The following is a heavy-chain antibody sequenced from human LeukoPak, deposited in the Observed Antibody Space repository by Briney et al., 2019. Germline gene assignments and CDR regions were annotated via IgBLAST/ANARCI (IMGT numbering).Heavy chain of an antibody. CDR3: ARAPVWGSYTRRFDP. CDR1: SGSISGYY. J-gene: IGHJ5*02. D-gene: IGHD3-16*01. V-gene: IGHV4-59*01. Sequence: PSETLSLTCNVSSGSISGYYWSWIRQPPGKGLEWIGYIYYSGSTNYNPSHKSRVTISIDTPKNQFSLKLSSVTAADTAVYYCARAPVWGSYTRRFDPWGQGTLVTVSS. CDR2: IYYSGST.